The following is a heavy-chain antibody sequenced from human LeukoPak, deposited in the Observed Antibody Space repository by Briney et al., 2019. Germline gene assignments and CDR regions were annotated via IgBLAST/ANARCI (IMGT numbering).Heavy chain of an antibody. J-gene: IGHJ4*02. D-gene: IGHD3-10*01. Sequence: GGSLRLSCAASGFTFSSYSMNWVRQAPGKGLELVSSISSSSSYIYYADSVKGRFTISRDNAKNSLSLQMNSLRAEDTAVYYCARVPYFPYYYGSGSYPSAYYFDYWGQGTLVTVSS. CDR1: GFTFSSYS. V-gene: IGHV3-21*01. CDR2: ISSSSSYI. CDR3: ARVPYFPYYYGSGSYPSAYYFDY.